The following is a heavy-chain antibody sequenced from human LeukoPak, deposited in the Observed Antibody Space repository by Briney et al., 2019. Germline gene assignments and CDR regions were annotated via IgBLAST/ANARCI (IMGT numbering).Heavy chain of an antibody. CDR3: ARGLAWGVTTSAHAFDI. D-gene: IGHD4-11*01. J-gene: IGHJ3*02. V-gene: IGHV4-39*07. CDR2: IYYSGST. CDR1: GGSISSSSYY. Sequence: PSETLSLTCTVSGGSISSSSYYWGWIRQPPGKGLEWIGSIYYSGSTYYNPSLKSRVTMSVDTSKNQFSLKLSSVTAADTAVYYCARGLAWGVTTSAHAFDIWGQGTMVTVSS.